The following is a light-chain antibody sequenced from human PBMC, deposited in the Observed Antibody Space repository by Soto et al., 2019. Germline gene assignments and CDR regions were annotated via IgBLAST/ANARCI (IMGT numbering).Light chain of an antibody. CDR3: QQYGSSPPSST. Sequence: DSVMTQSPDSLAVSLCERATISCKSRQSVLYSSNNKNYLAWYQQKPGQPPNLLIYWASTRESGVPDRFSGRGSGTDFTLTISRLEPEDFAVYYCQQYGSSPPSSTFGQGTRLEIK. CDR2: WAS. CDR1: QSVLYSSNNKNY. V-gene: IGKV4-1*01. J-gene: IGKJ5*01.